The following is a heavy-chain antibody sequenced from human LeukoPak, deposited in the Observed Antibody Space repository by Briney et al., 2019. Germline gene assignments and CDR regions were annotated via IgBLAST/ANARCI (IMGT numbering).Heavy chain of an antibody. Sequence: SETLSLTCSVSGGSISGYYWSWIRQPPGQGLEWIGYMYETGHTMYNSSLKSPVTMSLDTSKNHFSLSLSSVTAADTAVYYCARVGVTQKIKTHWYFDLWGRGTLVTVSS. CDR1: GGSISGYY. CDR2: MYETGHT. J-gene: IGHJ2*01. D-gene: IGHD2-21*02. V-gene: IGHV4-59*12. CDR3: ARVGVTQKIKTHWYFDL.